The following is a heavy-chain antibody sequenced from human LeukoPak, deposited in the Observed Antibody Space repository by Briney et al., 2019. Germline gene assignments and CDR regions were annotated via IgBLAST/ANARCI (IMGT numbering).Heavy chain of an antibody. Sequence: ASVKVSCKASGYTFTSYGISWVRQAPGQGLEWMGWISAYNGNTNYAQKIQGRVTMTTDTFTSTAYMELRSLRSDDTAVYYCAIIPPDIVVVTSDWGQGTLVTVSS. CDR3: AIIPPDIVVVTSD. V-gene: IGHV1-18*01. D-gene: IGHD2-2*01. CDR1: GYTFTSYG. CDR2: ISAYNGNT. J-gene: IGHJ4*02.